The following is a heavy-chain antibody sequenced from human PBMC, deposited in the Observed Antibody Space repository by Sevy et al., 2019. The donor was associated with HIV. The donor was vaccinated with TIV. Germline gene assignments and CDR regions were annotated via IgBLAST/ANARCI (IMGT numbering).Heavy chain of an antibody. Sequence: GESLKISCQASGYSFTAYWIGWVRQMPGKGLEWMGILFPGNSDIRTFQGQVTVSVDKSINTAYLQWGSLKASDSAMYYCARGGHLPLDAFDIWRQGTKVTVSS. CDR1: GYSFTAYW. D-gene: IGHD2-15*01. J-gene: IGHJ3*02. CDR2: LFPGNSDI. CDR3: ARGGHLPLDAFDI. V-gene: IGHV5-51*01.